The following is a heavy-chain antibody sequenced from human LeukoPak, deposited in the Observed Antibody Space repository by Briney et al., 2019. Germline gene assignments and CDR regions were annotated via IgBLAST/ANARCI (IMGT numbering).Heavy chain of an antibody. V-gene: IGHV4-31*03. CDR1: GVSISSGGYY. Sequence: SETLSLTCTVSGVSISSGGYYWSWLRQRPGMDLDWFGNINYSGSTYYNPSLKSRVTISVDTTKNQFSLKLSSVAAATAAVYYCARLVTTVTTFEASDGMDVWGQGTTVTVSS. CDR2: INYSGST. CDR3: ARLVTTVTTFEASDGMDV. D-gene: IGHD4-17*01. J-gene: IGHJ6*02.